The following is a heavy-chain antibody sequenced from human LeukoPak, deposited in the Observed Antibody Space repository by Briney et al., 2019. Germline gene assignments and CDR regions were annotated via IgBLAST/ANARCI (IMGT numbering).Heavy chain of an antibody. D-gene: IGHD3-3*01. V-gene: IGHV3-7*01. CDR3: ARDTYYDFWSGYYSGGLDY. J-gene: IGHJ4*02. Sequence: GSLRLSCAASGFTFSSYWMSWVRQAPGKGLEWVANIKQDGSEKYYVDSVKGRFTISRDNAKNSLYLQMNSLRAEDTAVYYCARDTYYDFWSGYYSGGLDYWGQGTLVTVSS. CDR2: IKQDGSEK. CDR1: GFTFSSYW.